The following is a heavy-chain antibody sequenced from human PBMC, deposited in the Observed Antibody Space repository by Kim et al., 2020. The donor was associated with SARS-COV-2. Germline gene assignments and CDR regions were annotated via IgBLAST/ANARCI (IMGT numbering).Heavy chain of an antibody. Sequence: SETLSLTCTVSGGSISSSGYYWGWIRQPPGKGLEWIGSIYDTGSTSTHYNPPLKSRVTISVDTSRKQLSLKLVSLTAADTAVYYCARQIDHGDYGWGAVDIWGQGTMVTVSS. V-gene: IGHV4-39*01. CDR3: ARQIDHGDYGWGAVDI. CDR2: IYDTGSTST. D-gene: IGHD4-17*01. J-gene: IGHJ3*02. CDR1: GGSISSSGYY.